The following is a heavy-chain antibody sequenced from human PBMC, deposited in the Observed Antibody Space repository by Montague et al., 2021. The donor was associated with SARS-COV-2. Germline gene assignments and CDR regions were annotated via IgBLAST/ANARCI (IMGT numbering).Heavy chain of an antibody. D-gene: IGHD3-16*02. CDR1: GFTFSSYA. Sequence: SLRLSCAASGFTFSSYAMHWVRQAPGKGLEWVAVISYDVSNKYYADSXXVRFTISRDNSKNTLYLQMNSLRAEDTAVYYCARDNYDYVWGSYRYIYWGQGTLVTVSS. CDR2: ISYDVSNK. V-gene: IGHV3-30*04. CDR3: ARDNYDYVWGSYRYIY. J-gene: IGHJ4*02.